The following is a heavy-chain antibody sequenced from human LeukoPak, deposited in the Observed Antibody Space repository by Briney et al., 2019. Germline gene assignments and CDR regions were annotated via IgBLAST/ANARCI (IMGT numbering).Heavy chain of an antibody. CDR1: SGSLSGYY. V-gene: IGHV4-34*01. J-gene: IGHJ2*01. CDR3: ARGVDL. CDR2: ITHSGSP. Sequence: PSETLSLTCGVSSGSLSGYYWRWIRQPPGGGLEWLGEITHSGSPNYNPSLKSRVTISGDTSKKQFSLNLTSVTAADTGVHYCARGVDLWGRGTPVTVSS.